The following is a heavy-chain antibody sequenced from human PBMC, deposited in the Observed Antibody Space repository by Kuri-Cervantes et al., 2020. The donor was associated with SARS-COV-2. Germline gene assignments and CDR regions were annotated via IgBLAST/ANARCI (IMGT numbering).Heavy chain of an antibody. CDR3: ARGRVTMVRGQRRVWFDP. V-gene: IGHV4-30-2*05. CDR1: GGSISSGGYS. D-gene: IGHD3-10*01. Sequence: LRLSCAVSGGSISSGGYSWSWIRQPPGKGLEWIGYIYHSGSTYYNPSLKSRVTISVDTSKNQFSLKLSSVTAADTAVYYCARGRVTMVRGQRRVWFDPWGQGTLVTVSS. CDR2: IYHSGST. J-gene: IGHJ5*02.